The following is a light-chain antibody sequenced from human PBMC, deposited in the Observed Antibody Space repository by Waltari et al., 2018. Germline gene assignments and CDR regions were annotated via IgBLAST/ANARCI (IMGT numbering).Light chain of an antibody. J-gene: IGKJ2*01. CDR3: QQSYSTPYT. CDR2: AAS. V-gene: IGKV1-39*01. CDR1: QSISNY. Sequence: DVQMTQSPFYLSASVGDRVTITCRASQSISNYLNWYQQKPGKAPKLLMYAASSLQSGVPSRFSGSGSGTAFTLTISSLQPEDFATYYCQQSYSTPYTFGQGTKLEIK.